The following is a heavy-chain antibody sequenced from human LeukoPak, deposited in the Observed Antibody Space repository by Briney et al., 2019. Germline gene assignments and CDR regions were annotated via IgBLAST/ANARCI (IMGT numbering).Heavy chain of an antibody. J-gene: IGHJ4*02. CDR1: GFTFEDDA. V-gene: IGHV3-43*02. Sequence: GGTLRLSCAASGFTFEDDAMQGGSEAPGKGVEWVSVISGDGGSTNYAESVKGGFTISRDNSKNSLYLQMNSLRTEDTALYYCAKAWYSGSYSGLDYWGQGTLVTVSS. CDR3: AKAWYSGSYSGLDY. D-gene: IGHD1-26*01. CDR2: ISGDGGST.